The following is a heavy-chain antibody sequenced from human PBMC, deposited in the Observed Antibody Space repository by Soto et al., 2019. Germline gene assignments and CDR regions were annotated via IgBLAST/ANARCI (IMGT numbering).Heavy chain of an antibody. J-gene: IGHJ5*02. CDR2: IYYSGST. V-gene: IGHV4-31*03. D-gene: IGHD2-2*01. Sequence: SETLSLTCTVSGVSISSGGYYWSWIRQHPGKGLEWIGYIYYSGSTYYNPSLKSRVTISVDTSKNQFSLKLSSVTAADTAVYYCARGICSSTSCYLSRTRGGPYNWFDPWGQGTLVTVSS. CDR1: GVSISSGGYY. CDR3: ARGICSSTSCYLSRTRGGPYNWFDP.